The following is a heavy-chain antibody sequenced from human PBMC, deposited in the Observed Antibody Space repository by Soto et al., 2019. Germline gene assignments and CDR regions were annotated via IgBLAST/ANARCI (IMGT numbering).Heavy chain of an antibody. J-gene: IGHJ6*02. CDR2: IYPGDSDT. D-gene: IGHD2-15*01. CDR3: ARHITEIPRYCSGGSCYGVYYYGMDV. Sequence: PGESLKISCKGSGYSFTSYWIGWLRQMPGKGLEWMGIIYPGDSDTRYSPSFQGQVTISADKSISTAYLQWSSLKASDTAMYYCARHITEIPRYCSGGSCYGVYYYGMDVWGQGTTVTVSS. CDR1: GYSFTSYW. V-gene: IGHV5-51*01.